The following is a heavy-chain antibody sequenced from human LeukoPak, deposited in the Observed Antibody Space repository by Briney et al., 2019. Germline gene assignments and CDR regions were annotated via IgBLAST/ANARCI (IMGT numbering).Heavy chain of an antibody. Sequence: SETLSLTCTVSGGSISSGSYYWSWIRQPAGKGLEWIGRIYTSGSTNYNPSLKSRVTISVDTSKNQFSLKLSSVTAADTAVYYCARVLTGAQMGFDYWGQGTLVTVSS. D-gene: IGHD7-27*01. CDR3: ARVLTGAQMGFDY. CDR1: GGSISSGSYY. V-gene: IGHV4-61*02. J-gene: IGHJ4*02. CDR2: IYTSGST.